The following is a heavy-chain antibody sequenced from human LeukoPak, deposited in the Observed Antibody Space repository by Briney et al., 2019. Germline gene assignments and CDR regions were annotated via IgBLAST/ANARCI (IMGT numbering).Heavy chain of an antibody. CDR2: ISAYNSNT. J-gene: IGHJ4*02. D-gene: IGHD2-15*01. V-gene: IGHV1-18*01. Sequence: ASVKVSCKASGYTFTSYGISWVRQAPGQGLGWRGWISAYNSNTNYAQKLQGRVTMTTDTSTSTAYMELRSLRPDDTAVYYCARTVSCSGGTCAYYFDYWGQGTLVTVSS. CDR3: ARTVSCSGGTCAYYFDY. CDR1: GYTFTSYG.